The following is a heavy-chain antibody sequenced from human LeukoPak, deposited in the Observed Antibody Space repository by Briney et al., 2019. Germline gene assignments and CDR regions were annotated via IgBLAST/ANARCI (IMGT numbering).Heavy chain of an antibody. CDR2: IYYSGST. V-gene: IGHV4-39*07. Sequence: SETLSLNCTVSGGSISSSSYYWGWIRQPPGKGLEWIGSIYYSGSTSYNPSLKSRVTISVDTAKNQFSLKLSSVTAADTAVYYCARGPRWFDPWGQGTLVTVSS. CDR1: GGSISSSSYY. CDR3: ARGPRWFDP. J-gene: IGHJ5*02.